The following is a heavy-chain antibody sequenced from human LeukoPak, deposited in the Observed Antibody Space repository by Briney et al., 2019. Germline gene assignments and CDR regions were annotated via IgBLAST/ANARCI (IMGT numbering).Heavy chain of an antibody. Sequence: GASVKVSCKASDYTFTSYGISWVRQAPGLGPEWMGWINTYNGNTNYAQKLQGRVTMTTDISTSTAYMELRSLRSDDTAVYYCARDRLSVAVAGTRGYYYYMDVWGKGTTVTISS. V-gene: IGHV1-18*01. CDR2: INTYNGNT. J-gene: IGHJ6*03. CDR3: ARDRLSVAVAGTRGYYYYMDV. CDR1: DYTFTSYG. D-gene: IGHD6-19*01.